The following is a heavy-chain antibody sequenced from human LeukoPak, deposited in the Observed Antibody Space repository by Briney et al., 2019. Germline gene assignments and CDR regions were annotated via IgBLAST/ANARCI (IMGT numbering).Heavy chain of an antibody. J-gene: IGHJ4*02. Sequence: GGSLRLSCAASGFTFSSYSMTWVRQAPGKGLEWVSCITSSSYIYYSDSVQGRFTISRDNTKNSLYLQMNSLRAEDTAVYYCARVGGQWLVPGWSFFDYWGQGTLVTVSS. CDR3: ARVGGQWLVPGWSFFDY. D-gene: IGHD6-19*01. CDR1: GFTFSSYS. V-gene: IGHV3-21*01. CDR2: ITSSSYI.